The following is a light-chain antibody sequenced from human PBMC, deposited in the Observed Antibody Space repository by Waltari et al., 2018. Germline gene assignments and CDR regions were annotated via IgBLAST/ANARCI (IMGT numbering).Light chain of an antibody. V-gene: IGKV1-5*01. CDR1: EAINKW. CDR3: QQSYSTPPYT. CDR2: DAS. J-gene: IGKJ2*01. Sequence: DTQLSQFPSTLAASVGDRVSITCRAREAINKWLAWYQQKPGKAPKVLIYDASTLQSGVPSRFSGSGSGTEFTLTIDSLQPDDFATYYCQQSYSTPPYTFGQGTKLEIK.